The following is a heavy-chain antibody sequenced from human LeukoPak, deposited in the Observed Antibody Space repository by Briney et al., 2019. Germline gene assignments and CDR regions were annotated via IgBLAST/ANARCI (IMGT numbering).Heavy chain of an antibody. CDR3: ARPTASRID. D-gene: IGHD3-16*02. Sequence: GESLKISCQGSGYSFNSYWIGWVRQMPGKGLEWMGIIFPGDSDTRYSPSFQGQVTLSADKSINTAYLQWSSLKASDTAMYYCARPTASRIDWGQGTLVTVSS. CDR2: IFPGDSDT. V-gene: IGHV5-51*01. J-gene: IGHJ4*02. CDR1: GYSFNSYW.